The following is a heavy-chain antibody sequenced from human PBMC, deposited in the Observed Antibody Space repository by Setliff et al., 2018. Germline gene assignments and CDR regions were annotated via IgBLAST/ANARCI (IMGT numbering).Heavy chain of an antibody. CDR1: GGSISSGSYY. J-gene: IGHJ6*02. CDR2: IYSSGST. Sequence: SETLSLTCTVSGGSISSGSYYWSWIRQPAGKGLEWIGRIYSSGSTNYNPSLKSRVTISVDTSKNQFSLKLSSVTAADTAVYYCARAFTYYNFWSGYGYGMDVWGQGTTVTVS. D-gene: IGHD3-3*01. CDR3: ARAFTYYNFWSGYGYGMDV. V-gene: IGHV4-61*02.